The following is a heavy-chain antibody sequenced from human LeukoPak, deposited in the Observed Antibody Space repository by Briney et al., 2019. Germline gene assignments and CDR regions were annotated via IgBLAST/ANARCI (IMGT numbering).Heavy chain of an antibody. CDR3: AQDRAWIEFYF. Sequence: GGSLRLSCAASGFTFSNHGMNWVRQAPGKGLEWVSGISPGGDTPYYADSARGRFTISRDNSKNTMYLQMNSLRAEDTAVYYCAQDRAWIEFYFWGQGTLVTVSS. V-gene: IGHV3-23*01. D-gene: IGHD5-12*01. CDR1: GFTFSNHG. CDR2: ISPGGDTP. J-gene: IGHJ4*02.